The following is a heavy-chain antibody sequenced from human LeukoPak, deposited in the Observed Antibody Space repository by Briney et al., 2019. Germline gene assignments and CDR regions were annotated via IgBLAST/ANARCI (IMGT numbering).Heavy chain of an antibody. CDR1: GFTFSTYW. D-gene: IGHD4-23*01. CDR2: INTDGSRT. J-gene: IGHJ3*02. CDR3: VRKAVYGSSAFDI. V-gene: IGHV3-74*01. Sequence: GGSLRLSCAASGFTFSTYWMDGVRQAPGKGLVWVSRINTDGSRTSYADSVKGRFAISRDNAKSTLYMQMNSLRGEDTAVYYCVRKAVYGSSAFDIWGQGTMVTVSS.